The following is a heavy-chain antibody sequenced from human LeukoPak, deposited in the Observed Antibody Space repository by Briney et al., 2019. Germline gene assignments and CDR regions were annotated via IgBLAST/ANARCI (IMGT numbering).Heavy chain of an antibody. CDR2: ISGSGDNT. CDR3: AKVPGDFDY. Sequence: PGGSLRLSCAASGFTFNTYATNWVRQAPGKGLEWVSTISGSGDNTYYADSVKGRFTISRDNSKNTLYLQMNSLRAEDTAVYYCAKVPGDFDYWGQGTLVTVSS. J-gene: IGHJ4*02. V-gene: IGHV3-23*01. D-gene: IGHD1-1*01. CDR1: GFTFNTYA.